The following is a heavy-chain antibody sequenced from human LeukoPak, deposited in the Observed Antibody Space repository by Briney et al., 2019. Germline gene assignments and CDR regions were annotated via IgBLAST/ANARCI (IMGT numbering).Heavy chain of an antibody. V-gene: IGHV4-34*01. D-gene: IGHD6-13*01. CDR2: INHSGST. Sequence: PSETLSLTCAVYGVSFSGYYWSWIRQPPGKGLEWIGEINHSGSTNYNPSLKSRVTISVDTSKNQFSLKLSSVTAADTVVYYCARGSLGIAAAGSYYYYGMDVWGQGTTVTVSS. CDR3: ARGSLGIAAAGSYYYYGMDV. J-gene: IGHJ6*02. CDR1: GVSFSGYY.